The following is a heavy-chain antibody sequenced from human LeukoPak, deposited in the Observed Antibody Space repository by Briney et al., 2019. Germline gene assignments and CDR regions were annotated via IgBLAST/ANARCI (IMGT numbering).Heavy chain of an antibody. CDR3: ARQDYSNYKIDY. Sequence: SETLSLTCTVSGGSISSYYWSWIRQPPGKGLVWIGYIYTSGSTNYNPSLKSRVTISVDTSKNQFSLKLSSVTAADTAVYYCARQDYSNYKIDYWGQGTLVTVSS. CDR1: GGSISSYY. V-gene: IGHV4-4*09. CDR2: IYTSGST. J-gene: IGHJ4*02. D-gene: IGHD4-11*01.